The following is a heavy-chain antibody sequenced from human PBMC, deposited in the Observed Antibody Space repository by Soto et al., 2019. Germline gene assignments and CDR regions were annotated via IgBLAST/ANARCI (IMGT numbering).Heavy chain of an antibody. CDR2: INPNSGGT. D-gene: IGHD3-3*01. CDR1: GYTFTGCY. CDR3: ARERGRGTIFGVVIIRDGMDV. Sequence: GASVKVSCKASGYTFTGCYMHWVRQAPGQGLEWMGWINPNSGGTNYAQKFQGRVTMTRDTSISTAYMELSRLRSDDTAVYYCARERGRGTIFGVVIIRDGMDVWGQGTTVTVSS. J-gene: IGHJ6*02. V-gene: IGHV1-2*02.